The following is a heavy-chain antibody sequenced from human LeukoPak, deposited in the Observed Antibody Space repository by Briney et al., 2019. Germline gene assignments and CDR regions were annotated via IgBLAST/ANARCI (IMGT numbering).Heavy chain of an antibody. Sequence: PGGSLRLSCAASGFTFSSYGMHWVRQAPGKGLEWVAVIWYDGSNKYYADSVKGRFTISRDDSKNTLYLQMNSLRAEDTAVYYCARDWDYYDSSGYPLGFDPWGQGTLVTVSS. CDR3: ARDWDYYDSSGYPLGFDP. CDR2: IWYDGSNK. V-gene: IGHV3-33*01. J-gene: IGHJ5*02. D-gene: IGHD3-22*01. CDR1: GFTFSSYG.